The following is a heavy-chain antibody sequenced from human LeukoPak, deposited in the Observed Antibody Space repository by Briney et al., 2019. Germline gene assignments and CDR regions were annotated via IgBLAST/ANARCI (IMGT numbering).Heavy chain of an antibody. Sequence: GRSLRLSCAASGFTFSSYVMHWVRQAPGKGLEWVAIISYDGSNKYYADSVKGRFTISRDNSKNTLYLQMNSLRAEDTAVYYCAKDPYSSSWYFDYWGQGTLVTVSS. CDR2: ISYDGSNK. CDR3: AKDPYSSSWYFDY. CDR1: GFTFSSYV. J-gene: IGHJ4*02. D-gene: IGHD6-13*01. V-gene: IGHV3-30*04.